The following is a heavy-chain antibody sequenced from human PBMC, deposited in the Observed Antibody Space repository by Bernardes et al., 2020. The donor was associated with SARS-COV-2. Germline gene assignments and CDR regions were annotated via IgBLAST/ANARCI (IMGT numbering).Heavy chain of an antibody. D-gene: IGHD3-10*01. CDR2: ISGSGGTT. CDR1: GFTFTSYA. J-gene: IGHJ6*02. Sequence: GSLRRSCAASGFTFTSYAMTWVRQAPGKGLEWVSDISGSGGTTNYADSVKGRFTISRDNSKRTLSLQMNNLRVEDTAVYYCAKDFSYYDSGNYGIWGQGTTVTVSS. CDR3: AKDFSYYDSGNYGI. V-gene: IGHV3-23*01.